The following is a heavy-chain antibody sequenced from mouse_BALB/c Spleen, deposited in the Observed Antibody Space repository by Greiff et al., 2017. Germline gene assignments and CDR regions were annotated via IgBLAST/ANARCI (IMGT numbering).Heavy chain of an antibody. V-gene: IGHV1-80*01. Sequence: QVQLKESGAELVRPGSSVKISCKASGYAFSSYWMNWVKQRPGQGLEWIGQIYPGDGDTNYNGKFKGKATLTADKSSSTAYMQLSSLTSEDSAVYFCARRDGNYDWFAYWGQGTLVTVSA. CDR3: ARRDGNYDWFAY. CDR1: GYAFSSYW. J-gene: IGHJ3*01. D-gene: IGHD2-1*01. CDR2: IYPGDGDT.